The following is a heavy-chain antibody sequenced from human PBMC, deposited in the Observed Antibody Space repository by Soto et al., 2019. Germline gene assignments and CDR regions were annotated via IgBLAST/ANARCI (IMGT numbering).Heavy chain of an antibody. CDR2: IYYSGST. J-gene: IGHJ6*02. D-gene: IGHD6-13*01. CDR3: ARVTPYSSRSYYYYGMDV. CDR1: GVSISSYY. Sequence: SETLSLTCTVSGVSISSYYWSWIRQPPGKGLEWIGYIYYSGSTNYNPSLKSRVTISVDTSKNQFSLKLSSVTAADTAVYYCARVTPYSSRSYYYYGMDVWGQGTTVTVSS. V-gene: IGHV4-59*01.